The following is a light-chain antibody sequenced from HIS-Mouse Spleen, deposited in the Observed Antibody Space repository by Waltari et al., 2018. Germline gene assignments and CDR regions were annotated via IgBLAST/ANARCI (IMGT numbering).Light chain of an antibody. V-gene: IGLV3-1*01. CDR1: KLGDKY. Sequence: SYELTQPPSVSVSPGQTASITCSGDKLGDKYACWYQQKPGQSPVLVIYQDSKRPSGIPGRFSGSNSGNTAPLTISGTQAMDEADYCCQAWDSSYSVFGGGTKLTVL. CDR2: QDS. J-gene: IGLJ2*01. CDR3: QAWDSSYSV.